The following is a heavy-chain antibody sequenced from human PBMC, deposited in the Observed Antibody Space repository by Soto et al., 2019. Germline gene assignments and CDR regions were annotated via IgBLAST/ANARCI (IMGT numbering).Heavy chain of an antibody. CDR1: GYTFTSYG. Sequence: QVQLVQSGAEVKKPGASVKVSCKASGYTFTSYGISWVRQAPGQGLERMGWIRAYNGNTNYAQKIQSRVTMTTDTSTSTAYMALRTLRTPGTAVYYCARDAPPADYRGQRPRVIVSS. CDR3: ARDAPPADY. V-gene: IGHV1-18*01. J-gene: IGHJ4*02. CDR2: IRAYNGNT.